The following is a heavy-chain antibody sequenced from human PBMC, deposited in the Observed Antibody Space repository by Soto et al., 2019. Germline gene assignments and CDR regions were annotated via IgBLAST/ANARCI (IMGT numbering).Heavy chain of an antibody. D-gene: IGHD2-15*01. V-gene: IGHV3-23*01. CDR1: GFTFSSYA. CDR2: ISGSGGST. CDR3: AKDELYCSGGSCYSGVTGSDY. J-gene: IGHJ4*02. Sequence: GGSLRLSCAASGFTFSSYAMSWVRQAPGKGLEWVSAISGSGGSTYYADSVKGRFTISRDNSKNTLYLQMNSLRAEDTAVYYCAKDELYCSGGSCYSGVTGSDYWGQGTLVTVSS.